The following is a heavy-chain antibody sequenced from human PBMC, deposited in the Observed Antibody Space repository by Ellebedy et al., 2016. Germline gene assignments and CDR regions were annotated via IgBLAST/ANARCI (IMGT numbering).Heavy chain of an antibody. D-gene: IGHD4-23*01. CDR3: AKPYGGNFPDC. CDR2: VSYDGNNK. V-gene: IGHV3-30*18. Sequence: GESLKISXVGSGFTFSSYGMHWVRQAPGKGLEWVAVVSYDGNNKYYAAYVKGRFTISRDNSKNTVYLQMNSLRAEDTAVYYCAKPYGGNFPDCWGQGTLVTVSS. CDR1: GFTFSSYG. J-gene: IGHJ4*02.